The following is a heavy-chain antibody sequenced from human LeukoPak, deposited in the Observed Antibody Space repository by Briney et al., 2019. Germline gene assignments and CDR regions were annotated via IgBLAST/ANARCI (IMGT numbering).Heavy chain of an antibody. CDR2: IYYSGST. V-gene: IGHV4-39*01. Sequence: SETLSLTCTVSGGSISSSSYYWGWIRQPPGKGLEWIGSIYYSGSTYYNPSLKSRVTISVDTSKNQFSLKLSSVTAADTAVYYCARRSDYGGNPHFDYWGQGTLVTVSS. CDR3: ARRSDYGGNPHFDY. J-gene: IGHJ4*02. CDR1: GGSISSSSYY. D-gene: IGHD4-23*01.